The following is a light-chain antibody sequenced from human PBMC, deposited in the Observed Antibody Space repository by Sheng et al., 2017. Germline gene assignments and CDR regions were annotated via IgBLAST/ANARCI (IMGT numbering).Light chain of an antibody. Sequence: QSALTQPASVSGSPGQSITISCTGTSSDVGNYDSVSWYQQHPGKAPKLMIDDVNHRPSGISNRFSGSKSGNTASLTISGLQAEDEADYYCSSYTSSSSYVFGTGTKVTVL. J-gene: IGLJ1*01. CDR2: DVN. CDR3: SSYTSSSSYV. CDR1: SSDVGNYDS. V-gene: IGLV2-14*03.